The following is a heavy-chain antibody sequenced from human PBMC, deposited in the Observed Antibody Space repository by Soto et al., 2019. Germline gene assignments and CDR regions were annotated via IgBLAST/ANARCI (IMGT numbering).Heavy chain of an antibody. CDR2: INPNSGGT. CDR1: GYTFTGYY. Sequence: GASVKVSCKASGYTFTGYYMHWVRQAPGQGFEWMGWINPNSGGTNYAQKFQGWVTMTRDASISTAYMERSRLRSYGTAVYYCAKQPRGPYYYYYGMDVWGQGTTFTVSS. V-gene: IGHV1-2*04. J-gene: IGHJ6*02. D-gene: IGHD3-10*01. CDR3: AKQPRGPYYYYYGMDV.